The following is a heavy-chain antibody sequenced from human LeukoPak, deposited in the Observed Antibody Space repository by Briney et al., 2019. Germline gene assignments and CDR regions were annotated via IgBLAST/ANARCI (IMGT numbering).Heavy chain of an antibody. CDR2: ISGDGGST. V-gene: IGHV3-43*02. J-gene: IGHJ4*02. Sequence: GGSLRLSCGASGFTFDDYAMHWVRQAPGKGLEWVSLISGDGGSTYYADSVKGRFTISRDNSKNSLYLQMNSLRTEDTALYYCAKALADRDLPYYYDSSGYYLVLGYWGQGTLVTVSS. D-gene: IGHD3-22*01. CDR3: AKALADRDLPYYYDSSGYYLVLGY. CDR1: GFTFDDYA.